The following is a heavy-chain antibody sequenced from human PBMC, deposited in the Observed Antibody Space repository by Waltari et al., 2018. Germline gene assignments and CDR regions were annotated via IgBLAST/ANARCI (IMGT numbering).Heavy chain of an antibody. Sequence: EVQLVESGGGLVKPGGSLRLSCAASGFTFSSYSMNWVRQAPGKGLEWVSSIRSSSSYIYYADSVKGRFTISRDNAKNSLYLQMNSLRAEDTTVYYCARDGVVIANDYWGQGTLVTVSS. CDR3: ARDGVVIANDY. D-gene: IGHD2-21*01. CDR1: GFTFSSYS. J-gene: IGHJ4*02. CDR2: IRSSSSYI. V-gene: IGHV3-21*01.